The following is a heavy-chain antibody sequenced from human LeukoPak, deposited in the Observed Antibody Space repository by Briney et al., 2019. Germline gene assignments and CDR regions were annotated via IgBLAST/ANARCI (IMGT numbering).Heavy chain of an antibody. Sequence: PSETLSLTCGVSGGSISSTNWWSWVRHPPGKGLEWIGEINHSGSTNYNPSLKSRVTISVDTSKNQFSLKLSSVTAADTAVYYCATDYYYGSGFGSWGQGTLVTVSS. CDR1: GGSISSTNW. CDR3: ATDYYYGSGFGS. V-gene: IGHV4-4*02. J-gene: IGHJ5*01. CDR2: INHSGST. D-gene: IGHD3-10*01.